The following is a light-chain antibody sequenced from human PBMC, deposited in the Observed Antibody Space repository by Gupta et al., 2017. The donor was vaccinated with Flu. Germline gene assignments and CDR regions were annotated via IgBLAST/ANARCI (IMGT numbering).Light chain of an antibody. CDR3: QQYDSYPLT. J-gene: IGKJ4*01. V-gene: IGKV1-5*03. Sequence: PSTLSASVGDRVTITCRASQTVYRWLAWYRQESGRAPKLLIHSASTLASGVPSRFTDSGSGTEFTLTITGLQPDDFATFYCQQYDSYPLTFGGGTKVEMK. CDR2: SAS. CDR1: QTVYRW.